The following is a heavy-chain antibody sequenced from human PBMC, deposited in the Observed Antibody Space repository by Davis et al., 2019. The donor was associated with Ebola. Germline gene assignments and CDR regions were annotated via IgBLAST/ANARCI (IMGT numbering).Heavy chain of an antibody. CDR1: GFTFADYA. D-gene: IGHD2-21*01. Sequence: PGGSLRLSCAASGFTFADYAMHWVRQAPGKGLEWVSGISWNSGSIGYADSVKGRFTISRDNAKNSLYLQMNSLRAEDTALYYCAKDQEHILQNAFDIWGQGTMVTVSS. V-gene: IGHV3-9*01. J-gene: IGHJ3*02. CDR2: ISWNSGSI. CDR3: AKDQEHILQNAFDI.